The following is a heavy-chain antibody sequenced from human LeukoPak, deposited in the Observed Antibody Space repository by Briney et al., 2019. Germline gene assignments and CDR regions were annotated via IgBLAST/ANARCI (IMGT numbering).Heavy chain of an antibody. CDR1: GGSFSGYY. J-gene: IGHJ3*02. CDR3: ARADSWEAFDI. CDR2: INHSGST. D-gene: IGHD6-13*01. Sequence: PSETLSLTCAVYGGSFSGYYWSWIRQPPGKGLEWIGEINHSGSTNYNPSLKSRVTISVDTSKNQFSLKLSSVTAADTTVYYCARADSWEAFDIWGQGTMVTVSS. V-gene: IGHV4-34*01.